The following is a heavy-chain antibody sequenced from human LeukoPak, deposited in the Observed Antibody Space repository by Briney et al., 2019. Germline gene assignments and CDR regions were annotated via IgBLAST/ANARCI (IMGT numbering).Heavy chain of an antibody. CDR3: ARDGLGLERTAAGNGGDY. CDR1: GFTFDDYA. J-gene: IGHJ4*02. D-gene: IGHD6-13*01. V-gene: IGHV3-9*01. Sequence: PGRSLRLSCAASGFTFDDYAMHWVRQAPWKGLEWISGISWNSGSIDYADSVKGRFTISRDNSKNTLYLQMNSLRAEDTAVYYCARDGLGLERTAAGNGGDYWGQGTLVTVSS. CDR2: ISWNSGSI.